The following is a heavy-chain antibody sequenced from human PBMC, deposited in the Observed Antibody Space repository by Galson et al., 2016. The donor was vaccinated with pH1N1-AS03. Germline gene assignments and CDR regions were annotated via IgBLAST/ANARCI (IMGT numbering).Heavy chain of an antibody. D-gene: IGHD3-3*01. CDR3: ARGFLEAVIDY. CDR1: GYSLTGLY. Sequence: SVKVSCKASGYSLTGLYVHWVRQAPGQGLEWMGWINPNSGDTNYAQQFRGRVTMTRDTSINTAYMELSSLTSDDTSVYYCARGFLEAVIDYWGQGSLVTVSS. CDR2: INPNSGDT. V-gene: IGHV1-2*02. J-gene: IGHJ4*02.